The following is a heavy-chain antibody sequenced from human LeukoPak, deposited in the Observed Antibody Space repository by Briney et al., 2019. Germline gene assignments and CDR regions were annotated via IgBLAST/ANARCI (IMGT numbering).Heavy chain of an antibody. CDR1: GFTFGDYA. V-gene: IGHV3-49*04. CDR3: GRVGGSYTIDY. CDR2: IRSKAYGGTA. J-gene: IGHJ4*02. Sequence: PGGSLRLSCTASGFTFGDYAMSWVRQAPGKGLEWVGFIRSKAYGGTAEFAASAKGRFTISRDDSKSIAFLQMNSLKTEDTAVYYCGRVGGSYTIDYWGQGTLLTVSS. D-gene: IGHD1-26*01.